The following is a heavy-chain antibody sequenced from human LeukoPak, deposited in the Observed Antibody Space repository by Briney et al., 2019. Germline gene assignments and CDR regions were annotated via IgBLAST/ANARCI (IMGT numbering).Heavy chain of an antibody. Sequence: GGSLRLSCVASQFTFKNYWMHWVRQVPGRGLEWLSYISPDGSSTTYADSVRGRFTTSRDNAKNTLYLQMNSLRAEDTAAYYCARDIEAAGLFFDYWGQGTLVTVSS. V-gene: IGHV3-74*03. D-gene: IGHD6-13*01. CDR2: ISPDGSST. CDR1: QFTFKNYW. J-gene: IGHJ4*02. CDR3: ARDIEAAGLFFDY.